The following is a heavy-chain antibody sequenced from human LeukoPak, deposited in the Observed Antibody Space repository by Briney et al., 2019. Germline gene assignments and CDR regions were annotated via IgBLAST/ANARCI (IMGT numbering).Heavy chain of an antibody. V-gene: IGHV1-18*01. J-gene: IGHJ6*02. CDR1: GYTFTSYG. Sequence: GASVKVSCKASGYTFTSYGISWVRQAPGQGLEWMGWISAYNGNTNYAQKLQGRVTMTTDTSTSTACMELRSLRSDDTAVYYCARDLIAVRPDFSGYEYYYYYGMDVWGQGTTVTVSS. D-gene: IGHD5-12*01. CDR2: ISAYNGNT. CDR3: ARDLIAVRPDFSGYEYYYYYGMDV.